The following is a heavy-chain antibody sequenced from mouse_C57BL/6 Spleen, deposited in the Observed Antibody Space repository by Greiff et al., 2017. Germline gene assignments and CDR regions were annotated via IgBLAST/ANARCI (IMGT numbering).Heavy chain of an antibody. Sequence: QVQLQQPGAELVMPGASVKLSCKASGYTFPSYWMHWVKQRPGPGLEWIGELDPSDSYTNSNQKFKGKSTLTVDKSSSTAYMQLSSLTSEDSAVYYCARYYYGSSYWYFDVWGTGTTVTVAS. CDR2: LDPSDSYT. CDR1: GYTFPSYW. V-gene: IGHV1-69*01. J-gene: IGHJ1*03. CDR3: ARYYYGSSYWYFDV. D-gene: IGHD1-1*01.